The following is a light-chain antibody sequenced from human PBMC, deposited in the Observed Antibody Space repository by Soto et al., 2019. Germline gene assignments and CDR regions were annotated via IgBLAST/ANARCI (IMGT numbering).Light chain of an antibody. CDR3: QHYNSYSEA. Sequence: DIQMTQSPSTLSGSVGDRFTFTCRASQTISSWLAWYQQKPGKAPKLLIYKASTLKSGVPSRFSGSGSGTEFTLTISSLQPDDFATYYCQHYNSYSEAFGQGTKVDIK. V-gene: IGKV1-5*03. CDR2: KAS. J-gene: IGKJ1*01. CDR1: QTISSW.